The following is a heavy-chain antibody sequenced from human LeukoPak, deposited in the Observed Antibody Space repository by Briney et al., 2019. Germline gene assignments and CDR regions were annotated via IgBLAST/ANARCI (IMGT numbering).Heavy chain of an antibody. CDR2: INQDGSEK. V-gene: IGHV3-7*01. Sequence: GGSLRLSCAASGFTFSSYWMSWVRQAPGKGLEWVANINQDGSEKYYVDSVKGRFTISRDNAKNSLYLQMGSLRAEDMAVYYCARGGSGWYGLYYYYYYMDVWGKGTTVTVSS. J-gene: IGHJ6*03. D-gene: IGHD6-19*01. CDR1: GFTFSSYW. CDR3: ARGGSGWYGLYYYYYYMDV.